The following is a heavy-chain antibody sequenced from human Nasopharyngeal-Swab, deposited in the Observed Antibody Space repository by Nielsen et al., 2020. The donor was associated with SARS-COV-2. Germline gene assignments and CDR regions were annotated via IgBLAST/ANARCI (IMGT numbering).Heavy chain of an antibody. CDR3: AREDVGATPPIDY. CDR2: IWYDGSNK. CDR1: GFTFSSYG. Sequence: GGSLRLSCAASGFTFSSYGMHWVRQAPGKGLEWVAVIWYDGSNKYYADSVKGRFTISRDNSKNTLYLQMNSLRAEDTAVYYCAREDVGATPPIDYWGQGTLVTVSS. J-gene: IGHJ4*02. V-gene: IGHV3-33*01. D-gene: IGHD1-26*01.